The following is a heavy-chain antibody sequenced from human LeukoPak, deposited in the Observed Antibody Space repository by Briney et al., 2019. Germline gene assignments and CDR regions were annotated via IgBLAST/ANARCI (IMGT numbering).Heavy chain of an antibody. J-gene: IGHJ4*02. D-gene: IGHD5-24*01. Sequence: ASVKVSCKASGYTFTGYYMHWVRQAPGQGLEWMGWINPNSGGTNYAQKFQGRVTMTRDTSISTACMELSRLRSDDTAVYYCARDGDGRINFDYWGQGTLVTVSS. CDR3: ARDGDGRINFDY. CDR2: INPNSGGT. V-gene: IGHV1-2*02. CDR1: GYTFTGYY.